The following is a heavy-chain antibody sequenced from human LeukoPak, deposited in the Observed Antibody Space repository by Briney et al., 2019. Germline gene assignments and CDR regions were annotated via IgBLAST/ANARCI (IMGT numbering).Heavy chain of an antibody. Sequence: ASVKVSCKASGYTFTSYYMHWVRQAPGQGLEWMGIINPSGGSTSYAQKFQGRVTMTRDTSTSTVYMELSSLRSEDTAVYYCAKDSSPYSSGWYERPRGVFDYWGQGTLVTVSS. CDR3: AKDSSPYSSGWYERPRGVFDY. D-gene: IGHD6-19*01. V-gene: IGHV1-46*01. CDR1: GYTFTSYY. J-gene: IGHJ4*02. CDR2: INPSGGST.